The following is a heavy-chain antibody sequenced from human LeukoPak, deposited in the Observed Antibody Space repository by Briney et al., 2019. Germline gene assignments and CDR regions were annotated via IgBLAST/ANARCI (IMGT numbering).Heavy chain of an antibody. CDR1: GGTFSSYA. J-gene: IGHJ4*02. V-gene: IGHV1-69*05. Sequence: SVKVSCKASGGTFSSYAISWVRQAPGQGLEWMGRIIPIFGTANYAQKFQGRVTITTDESTSTAYMELSSLRSEDTAVYYCARADQVIVGATQFDYWGQGTLVTVSS. CDR2: IIPIFGTA. CDR3: ARADQVIVGATQFDY. D-gene: IGHD1-26*01.